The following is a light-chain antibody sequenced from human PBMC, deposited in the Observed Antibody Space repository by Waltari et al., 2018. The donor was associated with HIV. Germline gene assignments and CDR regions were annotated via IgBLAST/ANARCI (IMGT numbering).Light chain of an antibody. CDR3: QSYDSSLSGPVV. J-gene: IGLJ2*01. CDR2: GDS. V-gene: IGLV1-40*01. Sequence: QSVLTQPPSVSGAPGPRVTISCTGSSSNIRADYFVHWYQQLPGAAPKLLIYGDSHRPSGVPDRFSGSKSGTSASLAITGLQAEDEADYYCQSYDSSLSGPVVFGGGTKLTVL. CDR1: SSNIRADYF.